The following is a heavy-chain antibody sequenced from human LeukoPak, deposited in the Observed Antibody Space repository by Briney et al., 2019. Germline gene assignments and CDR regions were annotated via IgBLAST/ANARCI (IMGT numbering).Heavy chain of an antibody. J-gene: IGHJ4*02. CDR2: IIPILGIA. CDR1: GGTFSSYA. Sequence: GASVKVSCKASGGTFSSYAISWVRQAPGQGLEWMGRIIPILGIANYAQKFQGRVTITADKSTSTAYMELSSLRSEDTAVYYCARTRGGWLHLDYWGQGTLVTVSS. D-gene: IGHD5-24*01. CDR3: ARTRGGWLHLDY. V-gene: IGHV1-69*04.